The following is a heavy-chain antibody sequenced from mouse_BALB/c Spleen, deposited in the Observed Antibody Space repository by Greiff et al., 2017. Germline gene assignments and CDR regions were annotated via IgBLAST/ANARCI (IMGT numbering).Heavy chain of an antibody. CDR1: GFNIKDYY. V-gene: IGHV14-4*02. CDR2: IDPENGDT. D-gene: IGHD2-12*01. J-gene: IGHJ4*01. CDR3: NACGGYDDAMDY. Sequence: EVQLQQSGAELVRSGASVKLSCTASGFNIKDYYMHWVKQRPEQGLEWIGWIDPENGDTEYAPKFQGKATMTADTSSNTAYLQLSSLTSEDTAVYYCNACGGYDDAMDYWGQGTSVTVSS.